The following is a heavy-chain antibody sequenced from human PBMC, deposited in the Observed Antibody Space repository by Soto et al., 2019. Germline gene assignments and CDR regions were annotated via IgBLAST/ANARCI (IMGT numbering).Heavy chain of an antibody. CDR2: ISGSGGST. J-gene: IGHJ3*02. V-gene: IGHV3-23*01. D-gene: IGHD1-1*01. CDR1: GFTFNSYA. CDR3: AKDPNWNDDAFDI. Sequence: EVQLLESGGGLVQPVGSLRLSCAASGFTFNSYAMSWVRQAPGKGLEWVSAISGSGGSTYYADSVKGRFTISRDNSKNTLDLQMNSLRAEDTAVYYCAKDPNWNDDAFDIWGQGTMVTVSS.